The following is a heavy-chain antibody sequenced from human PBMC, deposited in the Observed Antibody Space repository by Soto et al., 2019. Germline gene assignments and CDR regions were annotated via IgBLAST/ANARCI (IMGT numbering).Heavy chain of an antibody. V-gene: IGHV1-18*04. J-gene: IGHJ6*02. CDR1: GYTFTSYG. D-gene: IGHD2-2*01. CDR3: ARDEAVVVPAATSHYYYYGMDV. Sequence: ASVKVSCKASGYTFTSYGISWVRQAPGQGLEWMGWISAYNGNTNYAQKLQGRVTMTTDTSTSTAYMELRSLRSDDTAVYYCARDEAVVVPAATSHYYYYGMDVWGQRTTVTVSS. CDR2: ISAYNGNT.